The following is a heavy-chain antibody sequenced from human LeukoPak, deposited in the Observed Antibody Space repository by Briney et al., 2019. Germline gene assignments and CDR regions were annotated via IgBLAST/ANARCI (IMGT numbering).Heavy chain of an antibody. CDR3: AKGDSYSSSWYGFDY. D-gene: IGHD6-13*01. V-gene: IGHV3-15*07. Sequence: GGSLRLSCAASGFTFTNAWMHWVRQAPGKGLEWVGRIKTKSEGGTIDYAAPVRGRFTISRDDSENTLYLQMNSLRAEDTAVYYCAKGDSYSSSWYGFDYWGQGTLVTVSS. J-gene: IGHJ4*02. CDR1: GFTFTNAW. CDR2: IKTKSEGGTI.